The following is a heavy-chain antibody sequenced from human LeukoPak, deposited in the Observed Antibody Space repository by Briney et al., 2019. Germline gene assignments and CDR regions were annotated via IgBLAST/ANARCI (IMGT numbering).Heavy chain of an antibody. CDR2: IYSGGST. J-gene: IGHJ4*02. CDR1: GFTVSSNY. V-gene: IGHV3-66*01. Sequence: PGGSLRLSCAASGFTVSSNYMSWVRQAPGKGLELVSVIYSGGSTYYADSVKGRFTISRGNSKNTLYLQMNSLRAEDTAVYYCARRGYYDSSGFDYWGQGTLVTVSS. CDR3: ARRGYYDSSGFDY. D-gene: IGHD3-22*01.